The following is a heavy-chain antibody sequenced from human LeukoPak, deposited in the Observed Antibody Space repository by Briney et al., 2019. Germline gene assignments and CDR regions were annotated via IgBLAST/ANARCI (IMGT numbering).Heavy chain of an antibody. J-gene: IGHJ4*02. CDR3: ARHATNIYGPFDY. D-gene: IGHD3-10*01. Sequence: SETLSLTCTVSGGSISGYYWSWIRQSAGKGLEWIGRIYTSGSTNNNPSLKSRVIMSVDTSSNQLSLKLSSVTAADTAIYYCARHATNIYGPFDYWGQGTLVTVSS. CDR2: IYTSGST. V-gene: IGHV4-4*07. CDR1: GGSISGYY.